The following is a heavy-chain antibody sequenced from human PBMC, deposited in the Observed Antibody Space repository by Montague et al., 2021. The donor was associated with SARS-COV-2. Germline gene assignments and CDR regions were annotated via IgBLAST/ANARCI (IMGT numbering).Heavy chain of an antibody. J-gene: IGHJ4*02. D-gene: IGHD6-6*01. Sequence: SETLSLTCAVYGGSFSDYYWTWIRQSPGKGLEWLGQISHSGGANYNPSLMSRVTISVDTSKNQFSLKLTSVTVADTAVYYCTRGVPDYWGQGTLVTVSS. CDR3: TRGVPDY. V-gene: IGHV4-34*01. CDR1: GGSFSDYY. CDR2: ISHSGGA.